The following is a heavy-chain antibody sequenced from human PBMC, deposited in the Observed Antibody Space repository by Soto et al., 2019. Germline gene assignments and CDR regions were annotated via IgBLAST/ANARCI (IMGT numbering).Heavy chain of an antibody. J-gene: IGHJ6*02. CDR1: GGTFSSYA. V-gene: IGHV1-69*13. D-gene: IGHD4-17*01. CDR2: IIPIFGTA. Sequence: SVKVSCKASGGTFSSYAISWVRQAPGQGLEWMGGIIPIFGTANYAQKFQGRVTITADESTSTAYMELSSLRSEDTAVYYCARAIATDPPTEGDNCYCYGIDVWGQGTTGTVS. CDR3: ARAIATDPPTEGDNCYCYGIDV.